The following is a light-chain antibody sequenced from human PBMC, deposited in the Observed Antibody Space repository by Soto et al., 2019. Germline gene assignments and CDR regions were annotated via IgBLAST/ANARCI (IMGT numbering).Light chain of an antibody. CDR1: QSISNY. V-gene: IGKV1-39*01. CDR3: QQSYSTVT. Sequence: DIQMTQSPSSLSASVGDSVTITCRASQSISNYLNWYQQKPGKAPKLLIYAASSFQSGVCSRFSGSGSGTDFTLTISSLQPEDFATNYCQQSYSTVTFAQGTKVDI. J-gene: IGKJ2*01. CDR2: AAS.